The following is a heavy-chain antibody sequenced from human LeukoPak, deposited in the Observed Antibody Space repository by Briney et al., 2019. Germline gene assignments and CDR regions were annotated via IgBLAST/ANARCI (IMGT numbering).Heavy chain of an antibody. CDR3: TAGTGRSDFDY. J-gene: IGHJ4*02. CDR1: AFTLSNAW. CDR2: IKRKCDDGTI. V-gene: IGHV3-15*01. D-gene: IGHD3/OR15-3a*01. Sequence: GGSLTLSCPSSAFTLSNAWMSWVSQAPGRGLEWVRSIKRKCDDGTIDYSATVKGRVSISMDDSKRALYLQMKSLKSEDTAVYYCTAGTGRSDFDYWGQGTLVTVSS.